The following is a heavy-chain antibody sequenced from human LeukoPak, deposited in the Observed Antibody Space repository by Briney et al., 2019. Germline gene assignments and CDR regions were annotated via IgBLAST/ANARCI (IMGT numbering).Heavy chain of an antibody. CDR3: ASYGSGSHDY. D-gene: IGHD3-10*01. CDR1: GFIFSNYW. J-gene: IGHJ4*02. Sequence: PGGSLRLSCAASGFIFSNYWMSWVRQAPGKGLEWVGRIKTKTEGGTTDYAAPVKGRFTISRDDSKNTVYLQMNSLKTEDTAVYYCASYGSGSHDYWGQGTLVTVSS. V-gene: IGHV3-15*01. CDR2: IKTKTEGGTT.